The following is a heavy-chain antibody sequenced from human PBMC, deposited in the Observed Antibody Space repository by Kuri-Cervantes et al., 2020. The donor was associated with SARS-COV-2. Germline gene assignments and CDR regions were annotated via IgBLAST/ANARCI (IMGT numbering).Heavy chain of an antibody. J-gene: IGHJ6*03. CDR3: ARAGPSEYCSSTSCYLRGLDYYYYYMDV. Sequence: GGSLRLSCEVSGFLFSASAIHWVRQGSGKGLEWVSAISGSGGSTYYADFVKGRFTISRDNSKNTLYLQMNSLRAEDTAVYYCARAGPSEYCSSTSCYLRGLDYYYYYMDVWGKGTTVTVSS. D-gene: IGHD2-2*01. CDR2: ISGSGGST. V-gene: IGHV3-23*01. CDR1: GFLFSASA.